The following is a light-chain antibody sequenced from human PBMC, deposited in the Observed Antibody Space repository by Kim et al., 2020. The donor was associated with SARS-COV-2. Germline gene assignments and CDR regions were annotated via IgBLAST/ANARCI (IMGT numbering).Light chain of an antibody. CDR1: QGISNY. Sequence: ASVGDRVTITCRTSQGISNYLTWFQQKPGKVPKRLIYAASTLLREVPSRFSGSGSGTEFTLTITSLQPEDFATYYCHQHHSDPRTFGQGTKVDIK. CDR2: AAS. CDR3: HQHHSDPRT. V-gene: IGKV1-17*03. J-gene: IGKJ1*01.